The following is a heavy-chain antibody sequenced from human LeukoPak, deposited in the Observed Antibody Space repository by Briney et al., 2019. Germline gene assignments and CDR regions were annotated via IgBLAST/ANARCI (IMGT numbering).Heavy chain of an antibody. CDR1: GFTFSTYW. D-gene: IGHD2-15*01. CDR3: ARPKESDSRILYFDP. V-gene: IGHV3-7*01. CDR2: IRQDGSER. J-gene: IGHJ5*02. Sequence: GGSLRLSCAAPGFTFSTYWMTWVRQAPGKGLEWVANIRQDGSERYYVDSVKGRFTISRDNAKNSLYLQMNSLRAEDTAVYYCARPKESDSRILYFDPWGQGTLVTVSS.